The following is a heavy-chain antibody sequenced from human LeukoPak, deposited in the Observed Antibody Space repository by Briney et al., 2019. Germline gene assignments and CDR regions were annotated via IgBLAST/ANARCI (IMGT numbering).Heavy chain of an antibody. J-gene: IGHJ6*02. V-gene: IGHV4-61*02. CDR3: ASSRDSHYYYYGMDV. Sequence: SQTLSLTCTVCGGSISSGSYYWSWIRQPTGKGLEWIGRIYIGGSTNYNPSLKSRVTISVDTSENQFSLKLSSVTAADTAVYYCASSRDSHYYYYGMDVWGQGTTVTVSS. CDR1: GGSISSGSYY. CDR2: IYIGGST. D-gene: IGHD3/OR15-3a*01.